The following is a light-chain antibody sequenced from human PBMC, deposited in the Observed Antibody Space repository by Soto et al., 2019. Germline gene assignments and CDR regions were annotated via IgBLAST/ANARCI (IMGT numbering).Light chain of an antibody. CDR2: AAS. CDR1: QGISSS. CDR3: PEYYSPPFT. J-gene: IGKJ3*01. Sequence: DIQMTQSPSSLSASVGDRVTITCRASQGISSSLAWYQHKPGKVPELLIYAASTLHSGVPSRFSGSGSGTDFTLTISSLQPEDVATYYCPEYYSPPFTFGPGTKVNFK. V-gene: IGKV1-27*01.